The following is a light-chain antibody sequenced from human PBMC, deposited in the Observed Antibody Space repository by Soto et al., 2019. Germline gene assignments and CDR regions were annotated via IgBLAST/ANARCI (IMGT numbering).Light chain of an antibody. CDR3: QQASSFPIT. CDR1: QGISRW. CDR2: HTS. Sequence: DIQMTQSPSSVSASVGDSVTITCRASQGISRWLAWYQQKPGKAPKLLIYHTSSLHSGVPSRFSGSGSGTDFTLTISSLQPEDFATYYCQQASSFPITFGQGTRLEIK. J-gene: IGKJ5*01. V-gene: IGKV1-12*01.